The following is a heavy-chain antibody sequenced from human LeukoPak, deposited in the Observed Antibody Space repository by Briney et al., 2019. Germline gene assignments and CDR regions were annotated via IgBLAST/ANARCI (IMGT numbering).Heavy chain of an antibody. J-gene: IGHJ4*02. CDR3: ATLNSFGTDY. CDR2: IDTDGTTT. Sequence: GGSLRLSCAASGFTFSRVWMHWVRQPPGKGVGGGSRIDTDGTTTTYADSVKGRFTISRDNAKNTVCLQMNSLRAEDTAVYYCATLNSFGTDYWGQGVLVTVSS. CDR1: GFTFSRVW. D-gene: IGHD5-18*01. V-gene: IGHV3-74*01.